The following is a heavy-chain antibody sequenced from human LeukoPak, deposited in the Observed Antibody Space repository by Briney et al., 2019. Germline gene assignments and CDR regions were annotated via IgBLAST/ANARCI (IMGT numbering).Heavy chain of an antibody. Sequence: ASVKVSCKATGYTFTVYFMHWVRQAPGQGLEWMGWINPNSGGTNYAQKFQGRVTMTRDTSISTAYMELSRLRSDDTAVYYCARELNYDSSGYYFDYWGQGTLVTVSS. V-gene: IGHV1-2*02. J-gene: IGHJ4*02. D-gene: IGHD3-22*01. CDR1: GYTFTVYF. CDR2: INPNSGGT. CDR3: ARELNYDSSGYYFDY.